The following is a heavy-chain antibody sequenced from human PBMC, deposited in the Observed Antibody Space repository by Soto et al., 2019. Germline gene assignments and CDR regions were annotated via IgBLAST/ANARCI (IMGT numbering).Heavy chain of an antibody. V-gene: IGHV3-23*01. Sequence: WGSLRLSCVASGFTFSRFAMSWVRQAPGKGLEWVSTISPPGGTTFYADSARGRFTISRDNSKNTLYLELNSLRAEDTAIYYCAKDLTPIQLWPSSFDFWGQGTLVTVSS. J-gene: IGHJ4*02. CDR2: ISPPGGTT. CDR1: GFTFSRFA. D-gene: IGHD5-18*01. CDR3: AKDLTPIQLWPSSFDF.